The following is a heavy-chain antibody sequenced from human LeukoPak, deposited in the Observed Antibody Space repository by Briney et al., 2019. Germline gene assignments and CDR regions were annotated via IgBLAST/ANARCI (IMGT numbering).Heavy chain of an antibody. CDR3: ARDVEVRGVIVSSYYYMDV. J-gene: IGHJ6*03. CDR2: INPNSGGT. D-gene: IGHD3-10*01. CDR1: GYTFTSYA. Sequence: ASVKVSCKASGYTFTSYAMHWVRQAPGQRLEWMGWINPNSGGTNYAQKFQGRVTMTRDTSISTAYMELSRLRSDDTAVYYCARDVEVRGVIVSSYYYMDVWGKGTTVTISS. V-gene: IGHV1-2*02.